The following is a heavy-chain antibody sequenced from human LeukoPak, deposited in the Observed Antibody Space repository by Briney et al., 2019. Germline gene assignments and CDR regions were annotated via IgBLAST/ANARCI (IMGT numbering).Heavy chain of an antibody. V-gene: IGHV3-30*18. CDR1: GFTFSSYG. J-gene: IGHJ4*02. CDR2: ISYDGTNK. CDR3: AKADSYGSGSYYLLDY. D-gene: IGHD3-10*01. Sequence: PGWSLRLSCAASGFTFSSYGMHWVRQAPGKGLEWVAVISYDGTNKYYADSVKGRFTISRDNSKNTLYLQMNSLRAEDTAVYYCAKADSYGSGSYYLLDYWGQGTLVTVSS.